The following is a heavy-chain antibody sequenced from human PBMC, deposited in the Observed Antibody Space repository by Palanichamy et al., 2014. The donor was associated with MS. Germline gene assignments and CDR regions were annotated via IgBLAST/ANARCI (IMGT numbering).Heavy chain of an antibody. CDR3: ARGQTKDGFEI. CDR2: ST. Sequence: STNYNSALKSRLTISVDTSKNQFSLKLSSVTAADTALYYCARGQTKDGFEIWGQGTMVIVSS. V-gene: IGHV4-59*09. J-gene: IGHJ3*02.